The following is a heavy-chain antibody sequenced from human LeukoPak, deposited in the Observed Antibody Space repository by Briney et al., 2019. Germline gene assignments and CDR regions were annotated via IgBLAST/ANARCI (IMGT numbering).Heavy chain of an antibody. CDR1: GFTFSSSG. D-gene: IGHD3-22*01. Sequence: PGGSLRLSCAASGFTFSSSGMHWVRQAPGKGLEWVAVISDDGSNKYYTDSVKGRFTISRDNSKNTLYLQMNSLRADDTAVLYCAKSFHSSGFYYVDYWGQGTLVTVSS. V-gene: IGHV3-30*18. J-gene: IGHJ4*02. CDR3: AKSFHSSGFYYVDY. CDR2: ISDDGSNK.